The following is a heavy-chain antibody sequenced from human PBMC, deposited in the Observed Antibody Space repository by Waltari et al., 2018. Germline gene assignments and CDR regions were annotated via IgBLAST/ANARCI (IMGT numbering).Heavy chain of an antibody. CDR3: VRDMGRPDAFDI. D-gene: IGHD3-10*01. V-gene: IGHV3-74*01. CDR1: GFTFSPYW. J-gene: IGHJ3*02. CDR2: INGDGSTI. Sequence: EVQLVESGGGLVQPGGSLRLSLAASGFTFSPYWMHWVRQAPGKGLVWVSHINGDGSTIRYADSVKGRFTISRDNAKNTLYLQMSGLRAEDTAVYYCVRDMGRPDAFDIWGQGTMVTVSS.